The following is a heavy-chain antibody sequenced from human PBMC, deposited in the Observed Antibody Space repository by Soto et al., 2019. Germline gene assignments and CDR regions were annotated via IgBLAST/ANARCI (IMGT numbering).Heavy chain of an antibody. Sequence: EVQLLESGGGLVQPGGSLRLSCAASGFTFSSYALSWVRQAPGKGPEWVSGISGSGGSTYYADSVRGRFTISRDNSKNTRDLQMNSLRAEDTALYYCAKALGPSGFAGAFDIWGQGTRVTVSS. CDR1: GFTFSSYA. V-gene: IGHV3-23*01. J-gene: IGHJ3*02. CDR3: AKALGPSGFAGAFDI. CDR2: ISGSGGST. D-gene: IGHD3-3*01.